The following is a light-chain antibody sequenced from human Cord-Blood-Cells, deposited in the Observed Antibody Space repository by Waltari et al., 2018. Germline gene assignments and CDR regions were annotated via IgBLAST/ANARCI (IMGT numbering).Light chain of an antibody. CDR2: GKN. CDR3: NSRDSSGNHWV. CDR1: SLRSYY. Sequence: SSELTQDPAVSVALGQTVRITCQGDSLRSYYASWYQQKPGQAPVLVIYGKNNRPSGIPEGFSGSSSGNTASLTITGAQAEDEADYYCNSRDSSGNHWVFGGGTKLTVL. V-gene: IGLV3-19*01. J-gene: IGLJ3*02.